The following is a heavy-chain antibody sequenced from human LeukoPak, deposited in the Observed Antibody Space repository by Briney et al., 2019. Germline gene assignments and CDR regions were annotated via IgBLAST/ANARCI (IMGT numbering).Heavy chain of an antibody. Sequence: RPSETLSLTCTVSGVSISSYYWSWIRQPPGKGLEWIWYIYCSGSTNYNPSLKSRVTISVDTSKNQFSLKLSSVTAADTAVYYCARVPGMAVGGFDYWGQGTLVTVSS. CDR3: ARVPGMAVGGFDY. CDR2: IYCSGST. J-gene: IGHJ4*02. D-gene: IGHD3-10*01. V-gene: IGHV4-59*01. CDR1: GVSISSYY.